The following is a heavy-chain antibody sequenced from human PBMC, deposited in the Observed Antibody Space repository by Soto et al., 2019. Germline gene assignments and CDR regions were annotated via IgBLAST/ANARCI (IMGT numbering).Heavy chain of an antibody. CDR1: GFTFSSYA. J-gene: IGHJ5*02. D-gene: IGHD3-22*01. V-gene: IGHV3-64*04. Sequence: PGGSLRLSCSASGFTFSSYAMHWVRQAPGKGLEYVSAISGSGGSTYYADSVKGRFTISRDNSKNTLYLQMNSLRAEDTAVYYCAKDWLETYYYDSSGYSDNWFDPWGQGTLVTVSS. CDR3: AKDWLETYYYDSSGYSDNWFDP. CDR2: ISGSGGST.